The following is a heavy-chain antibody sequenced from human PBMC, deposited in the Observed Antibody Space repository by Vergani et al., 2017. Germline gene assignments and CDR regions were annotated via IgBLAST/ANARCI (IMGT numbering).Heavy chain of an antibody. CDR1: GGSISSSNW. D-gene: IGHD1-20*01. Sequence: QVQLQESGPGLVKPSGTLSLTCAVSGGSISSSNWWSWVRHPPGKGLEWFGEIYQSGSTNYNPSLKSRVTISVDKSKNQFSLKLSSVTASDTAVYYCARFLTGTTIYYYYGMDVWGQGTTVTVSS. CDR3: ARFLTGTTIYYYYGMDV. CDR2: IYQSGST. J-gene: IGHJ6*02. V-gene: IGHV4-4*02.